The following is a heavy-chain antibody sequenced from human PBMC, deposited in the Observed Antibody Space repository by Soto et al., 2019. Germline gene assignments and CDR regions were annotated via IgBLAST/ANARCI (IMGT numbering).Heavy chain of an antibody. J-gene: IGHJ6*02. Sequence: EVQLVESGGDLVQPGGSLRLSCAASGFTVSSNYMNWVRQAPGTGLEWVSVIHDDDSTYYADSVQGRFTISRDNSKNTLYLQMSSLRAEDTGVYDCARDFRIGYNPLSDYGMDVWGQGTTVTVSS. V-gene: IGHV3-66*01. CDR3: ARDFRIGYNPLSDYGMDV. CDR2: IHDDDST. CDR1: GFTVSSNY. D-gene: IGHD5-12*01.